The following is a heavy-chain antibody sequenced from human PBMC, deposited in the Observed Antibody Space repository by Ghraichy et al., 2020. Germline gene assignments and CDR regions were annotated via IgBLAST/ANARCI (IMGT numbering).Heavy chain of an antibody. CDR3: ASIYSSGWYYYYYYYGMDV. CDR2: IYYSGST. Sequence: SETLSLTCTVSGGSISSSSYYWGWIRQPPGKGLEWIGSIYYSGSTYYNPSLKSRVTISVDTSKNQFSLKLSSVTAADTAVYYCASIYSSGWYYYYYYYGMDVWGQGTTVTVS. CDR1: GGSISSSSYY. D-gene: IGHD6-19*01. J-gene: IGHJ6*02. V-gene: IGHV4-39*01.